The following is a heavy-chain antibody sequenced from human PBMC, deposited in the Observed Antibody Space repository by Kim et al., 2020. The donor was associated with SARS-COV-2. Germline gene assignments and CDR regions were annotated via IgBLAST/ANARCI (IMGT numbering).Heavy chain of an antibody. Sequence: FQGRDTITADESTSTAYMELSSLRSEDTAVYYCARDIGYSGYDTSYYFDYWGQGTLVTVSS. D-gene: IGHD5-12*01. V-gene: IGHV1-69*01. J-gene: IGHJ4*02. CDR3: ARDIGYSGYDTSYYFDY.